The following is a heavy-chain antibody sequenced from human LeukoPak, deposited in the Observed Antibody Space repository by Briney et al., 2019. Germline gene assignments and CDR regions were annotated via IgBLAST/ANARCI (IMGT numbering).Heavy chain of an antibody. V-gene: IGHV3-23*01. CDR3: ANLRFLEWLVFDY. J-gene: IGHJ4*02. D-gene: IGHD3-3*01. CDR2: ISGSGGST. CDR1: GFTFSSYA. Sequence: AGGSLRLSCAASGFTFSSYAMSWVRQAPGKGLEWVSAISGSGGSTYYADSVKGRFTISRNNSKNTLYLQMNSLRAEDTAVYYCANLRFLEWLVFDYWGQGTLVTVSS.